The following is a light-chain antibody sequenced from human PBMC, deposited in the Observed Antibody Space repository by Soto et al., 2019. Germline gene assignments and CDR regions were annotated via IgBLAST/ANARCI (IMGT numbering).Light chain of an antibody. CDR2: GAS. Sequence: EIVITQSPATLSVSPGERATLSCRASQSVSTKLAWYRHKPGQAPRLLIYGASTRANIIPARFSGSGSGTEFTLPINSLQSEDFAVYYCQQYKNWPHFTFGPGTTVDIK. V-gene: IGKV3-15*01. J-gene: IGKJ3*01. CDR3: QQYKNWPHFT. CDR1: QSVSTK.